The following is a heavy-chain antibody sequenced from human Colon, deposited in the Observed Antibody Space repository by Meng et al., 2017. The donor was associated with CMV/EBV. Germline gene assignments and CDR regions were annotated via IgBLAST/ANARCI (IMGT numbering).Heavy chain of an antibody. CDR2: MYHTGRT. Sequence: GSLRLSCTVSGASISSYYWNWIRQAPGKGLEWIGYMYHTGRTSYNPSLKSRVTMSMDTSKNQFFLNLNSVTAADTAVYFCARSITEYRPPLASWGPGALVTVSS. J-gene: IGHJ5*01. D-gene: IGHD2/OR15-2a*01. CDR3: ARSITEYRPPLAS. CDR1: GASISSYY. V-gene: IGHV4-59*12.